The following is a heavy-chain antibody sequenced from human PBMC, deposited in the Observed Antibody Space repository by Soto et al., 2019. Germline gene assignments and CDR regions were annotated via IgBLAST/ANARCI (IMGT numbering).Heavy chain of an antibody. CDR1: GYTFTSYA. CDR2: INAGNGNT. D-gene: IGHD3-10*01. CDR3: ARGHGQVRGVRADGQFDY. Sequence: ASVKVSCKASGYTFTSYAMHWVRQAPGQRLEWMGWINAGNGNTKYSQKFQGRVTITRDTSASTAYMELSSLRSEDTAVYYCARGHGQVRGVRADGQFDYWGQGTLVTVSS. J-gene: IGHJ4*02. V-gene: IGHV1-3*01.